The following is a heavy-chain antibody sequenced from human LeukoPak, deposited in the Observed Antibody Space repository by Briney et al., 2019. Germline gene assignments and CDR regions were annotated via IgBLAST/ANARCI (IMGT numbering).Heavy chain of an antibody. CDR2: ISSSSYI. Sequence: AGGSLRLSCAASGFTFSTYWMHWVRQAPGKGLEWVSSISSSSYIYYADSVKGRFTISRDNAKNSLYLQMNSLRAEDTAVYYCAREKTYYDILTGYYTHDAFDIWGQGTMVTVSS. CDR1: GFTFSTYW. V-gene: IGHV3-69-1*01. CDR3: AREKTYYDILTGYYTHDAFDI. D-gene: IGHD3-9*01. J-gene: IGHJ3*02.